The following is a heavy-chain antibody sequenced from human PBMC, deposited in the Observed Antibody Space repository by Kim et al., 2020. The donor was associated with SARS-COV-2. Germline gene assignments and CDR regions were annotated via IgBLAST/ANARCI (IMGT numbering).Heavy chain of an antibody. CDR1: GFTFTGYA. J-gene: IGHJ4*02. CDR2: IDGSDGTT. CDR3: IIGGWGWLCDY. V-gene: IGHV3-23*02. Sequence: GGSLRLSCTTSGFTFTGYAMSWVRQAPGKGLEWVSSIDGSDGTTYYLDSVEGGLTISRDNSKNTLYLQMKTLRADDKATCYCIIGGWGWLCDYWGQGT. D-gene: IGHD2-21*01.